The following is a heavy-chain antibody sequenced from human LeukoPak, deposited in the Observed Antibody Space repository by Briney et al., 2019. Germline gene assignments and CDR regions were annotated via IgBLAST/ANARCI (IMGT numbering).Heavy chain of an antibody. Sequence: SETLSLTCTVPGGSISSYYWSWIRQPPGKGLEWIGYIYYSGSTNYNPSLKSRVTISVDTSKNQFSLKLSSVTAADTAVYYCARTWCGGDCYHDYWGQGTLVIVSS. D-gene: IGHD2-21*02. CDR1: GGSISSYY. CDR2: IYYSGST. V-gene: IGHV4-59*01. CDR3: ARTWCGGDCYHDY. J-gene: IGHJ4*02.